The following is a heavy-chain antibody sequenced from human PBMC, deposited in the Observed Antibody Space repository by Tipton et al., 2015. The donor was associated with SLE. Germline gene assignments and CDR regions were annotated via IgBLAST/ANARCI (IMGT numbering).Heavy chain of an antibody. V-gene: IGHV4-59*08. CDR2: IYYSGST. CDR1: GDSISSYY. J-gene: IGHJ4*02. Sequence: LRLSCTVSGDSISSYYWSWIRQPPGKGLEWIGYIYYSGSTNYNPSLKSRVTISVDTSKNQFSLKLSSVTAADTAVYYCARRLGSSGFDYWGQGTLVTVSS. CDR3: ARRLGSSGFDY. D-gene: IGHD3-22*01.